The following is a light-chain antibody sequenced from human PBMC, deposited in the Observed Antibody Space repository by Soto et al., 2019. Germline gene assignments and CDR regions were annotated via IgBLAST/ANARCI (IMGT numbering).Light chain of an antibody. Sequence: EIVLTQSPGTPSLSPGERATLSCRASQSVSSSYLAWYQQKPGQAPRLLIYDAASRATGIPDRFSGSGSGTDFTLTITRLEPEDFALYYCQQYGSSPPYTFGQGTKLEIK. CDR2: DAA. V-gene: IGKV3-20*01. CDR1: QSVSSSY. J-gene: IGKJ2*01. CDR3: QQYGSSPPYT.